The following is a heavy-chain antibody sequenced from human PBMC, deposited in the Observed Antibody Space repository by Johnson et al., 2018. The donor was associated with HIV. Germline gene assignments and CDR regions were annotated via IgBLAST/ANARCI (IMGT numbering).Heavy chain of an antibody. CDR3: AKEDGNGAFDI. Sequence: QVQLVESGGGVVQPGRSLRLSCAASGFTFSPYGMHWVRQAPGKGLEWVTIISYDGSEEYYADSVKGRFTISRDNSKNSLYLQMNSMRAEDTAVYYCAKEDGNGAFDIGGQGAMVTVSS. CDR1: GFTFSPYG. CDR2: ISYDGSEE. J-gene: IGHJ3*02. D-gene: IGHD2-8*01. V-gene: IGHV3-30*18.